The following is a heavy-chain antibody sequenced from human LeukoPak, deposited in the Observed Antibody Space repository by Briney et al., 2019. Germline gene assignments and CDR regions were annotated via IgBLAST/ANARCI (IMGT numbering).Heavy chain of an antibody. D-gene: IGHD3-16*02. CDR1: GGSFSAHY. V-gene: IGHV4-34*01. CDR3: ARGRVWGTYRYRIGNDY. J-gene: IGHJ4*02. Sequence: SETLSLTCAVNGGSFSAHYWSWIRQTPGKGLEWIGEINHSGSTKYNPSLRSRVTISVDMSKNQFSLQLTSVTAADTAVYYCARGRVWGTYRYRIGNDYWGQGTLVAVSS. CDR2: INHSGST.